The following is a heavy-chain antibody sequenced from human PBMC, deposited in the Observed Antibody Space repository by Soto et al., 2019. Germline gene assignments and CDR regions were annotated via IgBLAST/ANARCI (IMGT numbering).Heavy chain of an antibody. CDR2: ISYDGSNK. CDR1: GFTFSSYG. Sequence: QVQLVESGGGVVQPGRSLRLSCAASGFTFSSYGMHWVRQAPGKGLEWVGVISYDGSNKYYADSVKGRFSISRANSRNTLYLQMNSLRAEDTAVYYCAKGGYSGYDYGDYWGQGTLVTVSS. J-gene: IGHJ4*02. CDR3: AKGGYSGYDYGDY. D-gene: IGHD5-12*01. V-gene: IGHV3-30*18.